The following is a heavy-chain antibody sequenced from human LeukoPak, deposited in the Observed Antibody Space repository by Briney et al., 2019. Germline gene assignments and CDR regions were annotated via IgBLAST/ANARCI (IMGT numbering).Heavy chain of an antibody. V-gene: IGHV1-69*06. CDR1: GGTFSSYA. Sequence: ASVKVSCKASGGTFSSYAISWVRQAPGQGLEWMGGIIPIFGTANYAQKFQGRVTITADKSTSTAYMELSSLRSEDTAVYHCAREDSSGWDYWGQGTLVTVSS. J-gene: IGHJ4*02. CDR3: AREDSSGWDY. CDR2: IIPIFGTA. D-gene: IGHD6-19*01.